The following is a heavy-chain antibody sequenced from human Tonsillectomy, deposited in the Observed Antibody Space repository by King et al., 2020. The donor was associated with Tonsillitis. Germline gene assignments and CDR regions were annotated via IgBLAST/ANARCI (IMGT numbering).Heavy chain of an antibody. D-gene: IGHD3-16*01. J-gene: IGHJ3*02. CDR2: IKSKTDGGTT. Sequence: VQLVESGGGFVKPGGSLTLSCVASGLTFSNAWMTWVRQAPGKGLEWVGRIKSKTDGGTTDYAAPVKGRFTISRDDSKNTLFLQMNSLKTEDTAVYYCTTRDYATGAFDIWGQGTMVTVSS. V-gene: IGHV3-15*01. CDR1: GLTFSNAW. CDR3: TTRDYATGAFDI.